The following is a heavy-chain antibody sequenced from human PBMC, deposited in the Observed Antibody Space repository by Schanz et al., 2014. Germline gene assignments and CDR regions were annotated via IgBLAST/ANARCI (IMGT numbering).Heavy chain of an antibody. CDR3: ARGGGPEDGFDI. CDR2: IIPILGIA. Sequence: QVQLVQSGAEVKKPGASVKVSCKASGGTFSTYTISWVRQAPGQGLEWMGRIIPILGIANYAQKFQGRVTITADKSTFTAYMELSSLRSDDTAVYYCARGGGPEDGFDIWGQGTLVTVAS. CDR1: GGTFSTYT. J-gene: IGHJ4*02. D-gene: IGHD3-10*01. V-gene: IGHV1-69*04.